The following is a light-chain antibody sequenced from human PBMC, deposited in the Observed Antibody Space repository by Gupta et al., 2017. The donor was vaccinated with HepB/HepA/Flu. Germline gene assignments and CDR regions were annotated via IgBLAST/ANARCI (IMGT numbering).Light chain of an antibody. CDR1: SSNIGNNF. V-gene: IGLV1-51*02. CDR2: END. CDR3: LTWDDTLSAGV. Sequence: HSVLQPPPSASSAPGHYISRSCSGSSSNIGNNFVSWYQQLPGTAPKLLIYENDKRHSEIPDRFSGSKSGTSATLGITGLQTGDEADYFCLTWDDTLSAGVFGGGTTLTVL. J-gene: IGLJ2*01.